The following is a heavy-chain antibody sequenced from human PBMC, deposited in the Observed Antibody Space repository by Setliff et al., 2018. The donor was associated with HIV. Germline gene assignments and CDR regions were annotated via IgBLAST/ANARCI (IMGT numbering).Heavy chain of an antibody. CDR3: ATVRIVGATEFDY. J-gene: IGHJ4*02. Sequence: ASVKVSCKASGYTFTNYFMHWVRQAPGEGLEWVGRVDPEDGETRYAMMFQGSVTISADTSTDTTYLSLTSLRSQDTAVYYCATVRIVGATEFDYWGQGTVVTVS. CDR1: GYTFTNYF. V-gene: IGHV1-69-2*01. D-gene: IGHD1-26*01. CDR2: VDPEDGET.